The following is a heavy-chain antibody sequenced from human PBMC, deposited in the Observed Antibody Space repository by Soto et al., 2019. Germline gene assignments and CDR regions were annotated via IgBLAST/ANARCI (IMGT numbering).Heavy chain of an antibody. V-gene: IGHV3-33*01. CDR1: GFAFSSYG. CDR2: IWYDASNK. Sequence: GGSLRLSCAASGFAFSSYGMHWVRQAPGKGLEWVAIIWYDASNKYYADSVKGRFTISRDNSKNTLFLQMNSLRAEDTAVYYCARDGSAPDYWGQGTLVTVSS. CDR3: ARDGSAPDY. D-gene: IGHD6-25*01. J-gene: IGHJ4*02.